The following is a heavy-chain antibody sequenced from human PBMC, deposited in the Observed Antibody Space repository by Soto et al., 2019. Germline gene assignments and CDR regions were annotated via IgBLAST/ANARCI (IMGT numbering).Heavy chain of an antibody. V-gene: IGHV4-31*03. Sequence: SETLSLTCPVSGGSISSGGYYWSWIRQHPGKGLEWIGYIYYSGSTYYNPSLKSRVTISVDTSKNQFSLKLSSVTAADTAVYYCARDLIVRGVPDWFDPWGQGTLVTVSS. CDR3: ARDLIVRGVPDWFDP. J-gene: IGHJ5*02. D-gene: IGHD3-10*01. CDR2: IYYSGST. CDR1: GGSISSGGYY.